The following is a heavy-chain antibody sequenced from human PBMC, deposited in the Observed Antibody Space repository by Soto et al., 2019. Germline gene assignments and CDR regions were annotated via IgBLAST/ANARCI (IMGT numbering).Heavy chain of an antibody. CDR1: GFTVSSNY. V-gene: IGHV3-66*01. Sequence: EVQLVESGGGLVQPGGSLRLSCAASGFTVSSNYMSWVRQAPGKGLEWVSVIYSGGSTYYADSVKGRFTISRDNSKNTLYLQMNSLRAEDTAVYYCAKARYGDYSDYWGQGTLVTVSS. CDR2: IYSGGST. J-gene: IGHJ4*02. CDR3: AKARYGDYSDY. D-gene: IGHD4-17*01.